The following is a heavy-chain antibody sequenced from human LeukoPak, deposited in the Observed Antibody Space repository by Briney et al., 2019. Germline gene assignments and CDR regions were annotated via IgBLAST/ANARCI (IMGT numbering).Heavy chain of an antibody. V-gene: IGHV3-66*02. J-gene: IGHJ4*02. CDR1: GFTFSSYA. CDR3: ARDRLAIFDY. CDR2: IYSGGST. Sequence: GGSLRLSCAASGFTFSSYAMSWVRQAPGKGLEWVSVIYSGGSTYYADSVKGRFTISRDNSKNTLYLQMNSLRAEDTAVYYCARDRLAIFDYWGQGTLVTVSS.